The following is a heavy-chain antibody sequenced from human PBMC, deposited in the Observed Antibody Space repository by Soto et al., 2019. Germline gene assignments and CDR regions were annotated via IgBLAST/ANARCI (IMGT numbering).Heavy chain of an antibody. Sequence: QVQLQESGPGLVKPSETLSLTCTVSGGSISSYYWSWIRQPAGKGLEWIGRIYTSGSTNYNPSLKSRVTMSVDTSKNQFSLKLSSVTAADTAVYYCARDRLVLGSGWYVHYYYGMDVWGQGTTVTVSS. D-gene: IGHD6-19*01. CDR1: GGSISSYY. CDR2: IYTSGST. V-gene: IGHV4-4*07. CDR3: ARDRLVLGSGWYVHYYYGMDV. J-gene: IGHJ6*02.